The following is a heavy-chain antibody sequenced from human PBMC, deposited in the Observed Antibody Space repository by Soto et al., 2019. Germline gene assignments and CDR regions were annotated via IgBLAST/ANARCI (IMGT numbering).Heavy chain of an antibody. Sequence: SETLSLTCAVYNGSFIGYYWSWILQPPWKGLECIGEINHSGSTNYNPSLKSRVTISIDTSKNQFSLKLSSVTAADTAVYYCARVRRRFGNWFYPWGKGNLV. CDR1: NGSFIGYY. CDR2: INHSGST. V-gene: IGHV4-34*01. J-gene: IGHJ5*02. D-gene: IGHD3-16*01. CDR3: ARVRRRFGNWFYP.